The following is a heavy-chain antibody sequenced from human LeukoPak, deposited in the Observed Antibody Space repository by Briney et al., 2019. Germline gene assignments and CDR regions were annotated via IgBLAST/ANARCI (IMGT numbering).Heavy chain of an antibody. V-gene: IGHV4-39*01. CDR2: IYYSGST. Sequence: SETLSLTCTVPGGSISSSSYYWGWIRQPPGKGLEWIGSIYYSGSTYYNPSLKSRVTISVDTSKNQFSLKLSSVTAADTAVYYCARQATRGVVVIASGAFDIWGQGTMVTVSS. J-gene: IGHJ3*02. CDR3: ARQATRGVVVIASGAFDI. D-gene: IGHD2-21*01. CDR1: GGSISSSSYY.